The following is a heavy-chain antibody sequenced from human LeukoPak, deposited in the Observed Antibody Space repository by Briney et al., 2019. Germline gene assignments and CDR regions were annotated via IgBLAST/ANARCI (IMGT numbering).Heavy chain of an antibody. Sequence: GGSLRLSCAASGFTFSSYSMSWVRQAPGKGLEWVSSISSSSSYIYYADSVKGRFTISRDNAKNSLYLQMNSLRAEDTAVYYCARRPNPYYYDSSGYYEFWDYWGQGTLVTVSS. CDR3: ARRPNPYYYDSSGYYEFWDY. J-gene: IGHJ4*02. CDR1: GFTFSSYS. V-gene: IGHV3-21*01. CDR2: ISSSSSYI. D-gene: IGHD3-22*01.